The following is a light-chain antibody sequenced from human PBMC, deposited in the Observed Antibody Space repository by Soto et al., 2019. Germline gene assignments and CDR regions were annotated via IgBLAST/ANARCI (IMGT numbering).Light chain of an antibody. CDR3: QQYNSYLT. J-gene: IGKJ1*01. CDR2: KAS. Sequence: DIQMTQSPSTLSASVGDRVTITCRATQSISSWLAWYQQKPGKAPKLLIYKASSLESGVPTRFSGSGSGTEFTLTISSLQPDDVVTYYWQQYNSYLTFGQGTKVDIK. CDR1: QSISSW. V-gene: IGKV1-5*03.